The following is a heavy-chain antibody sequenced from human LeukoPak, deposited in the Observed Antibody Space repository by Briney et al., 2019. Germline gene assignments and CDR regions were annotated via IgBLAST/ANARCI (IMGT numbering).Heavy chain of an antibody. CDR2: INPNSGGT. V-gene: IGHV1-2*02. J-gene: IGHJ4*02. CDR3: ARDLEDSSGWYPIDY. Sequence: ASVKVSCKASGYTFTGYYMHWVRQAPGQGLEWMGWINPNSGGTNYAQKFQGRVTMTRGTSISTAYMELSRLRSDDTAVYYCARDLEDSSGWYPIDYWGRGTLVTVSS. D-gene: IGHD6-19*01. CDR1: GYTFTGYY.